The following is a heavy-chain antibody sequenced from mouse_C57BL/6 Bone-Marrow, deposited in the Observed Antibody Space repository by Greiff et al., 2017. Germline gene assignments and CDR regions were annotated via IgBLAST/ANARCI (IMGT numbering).Heavy chain of an antibody. J-gene: IGHJ1*03. CDR1: GFNIKDYY. CDR2: IDPEDGET. D-gene: IGHD1-1*01. V-gene: IGHV14-2*01. Sequence: EVQLQQSGAELVKPGASVKLSCTASGFNIKDYYMHWVKQRTEQGLEWIGRIDPEDGETKYATKFQGKATIKADTSSNTAYLQLSRLTSEDTTVFDCATPSYGSCYGYWCFDVWGTGTTVTVSA. CDR3: ATPSYGSCYGYWCFDV.